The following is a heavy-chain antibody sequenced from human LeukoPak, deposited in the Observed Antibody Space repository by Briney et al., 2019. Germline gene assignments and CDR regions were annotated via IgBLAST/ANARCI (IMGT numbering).Heavy chain of an antibody. CDR1: GGSISSYY. D-gene: IGHD3-22*01. V-gene: IGHV4-59*01. J-gene: IGHJ4*02. CDR3: AKEVTMIVVVTDLDY. CDR2: IYYSGST. Sequence: SETLSLTCTVSGGSISSYYWSWIRQPPGKGLEWIGYIYYSGSTNYNPSLKSRVTISVDTSKNQFSLKLSSVTAADTAVYYCAKEVTMIVVVTDLDYWGQGTLVTVSS.